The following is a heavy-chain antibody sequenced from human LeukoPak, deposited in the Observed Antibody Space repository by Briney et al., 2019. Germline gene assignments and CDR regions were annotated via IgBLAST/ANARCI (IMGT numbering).Heavy chain of an antibody. Sequence: ASVKVSCKASGYTFTSYYMHWVRQAPGQGLEWMGIINPSGGSTSYAQKFQGRVTVTRDMSTSTVYMELSSLRSEDTAVYYCARVSVTGTTSIDYWGQGTLVTVSS. CDR1: GYTFTSYY. CDR3: ARVSVTGTTSIDY. CDR2: INPSGGST. J-gene: IGHJ4*02. V-gene: IGHV1-46*01. D-gene: IGHD1-7*01.